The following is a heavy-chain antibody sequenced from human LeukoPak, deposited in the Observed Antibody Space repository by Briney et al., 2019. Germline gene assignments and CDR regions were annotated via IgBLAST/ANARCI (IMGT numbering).Heavy chain of an antibody. J-gene: IGHJ5*02. CDR2: IYSGGST. D-gene: IGHD3-10*01. Sequence: GGSLRLSCAASGFTVSSNYMSWVRQAPGKGLEWVSVIYSGGSTYYADSVKGRFTISRDNSKNTLYLQMNSLRAEDTAVYYCAREKYYYGSGSCGTWFDPWGQGTLVTVSS. CDR1: GFTVSSNY. V-gene: IGHV3-66*01. CDR3: AREKYYYGSGSCGTWFDP.